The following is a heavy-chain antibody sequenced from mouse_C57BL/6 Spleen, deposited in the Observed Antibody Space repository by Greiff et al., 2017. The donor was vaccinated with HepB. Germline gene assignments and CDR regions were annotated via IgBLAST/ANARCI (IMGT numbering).Heavy chain of an antibody. Sequence: QVQLQQPGAELVRPGSSVKLSCKASGYTFTSYWMHWVKQRPIQGLEWIGNIDPSDSETHYNQKFKDKATLTVDKSSSTAYMQLSSLTSEDSAVYYCARGGITTVGAMDYWGQGTSVTVSS. CDR2: IDPSDSET. CDR3: ARGGITTVGAMDY. CDR1: GYTFTSYW. V-gene: IGHV1-52*01. J-gene: IGHJ4*01. D-gene: IGHD1-1*01.